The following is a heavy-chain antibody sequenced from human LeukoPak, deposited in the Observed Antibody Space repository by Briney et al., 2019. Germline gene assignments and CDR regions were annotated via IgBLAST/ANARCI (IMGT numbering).Heavy chain of an antibody. CDR2: ISWNSGSI. CDR1: GFTFDDYA. V-gene: IGHV3-9*01. Sequence: GRSLRLSCAASGFTFDDYAMHWVRQAPGKGLEWVSGISWNSGSIGYADPVKGRFTISRDNAKNSLYLQMNSLRAEDTALYYCAKGEGSSTSSLFDPWGQGTLVTVSS. J-gene: IGHJ5*02. CDR3: AKGEGSSTSSLFDP. D-gene: IGHD2-2*01.